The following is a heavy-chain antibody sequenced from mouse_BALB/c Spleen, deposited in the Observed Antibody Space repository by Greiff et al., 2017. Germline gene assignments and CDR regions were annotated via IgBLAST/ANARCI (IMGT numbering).Heavy chain of an antibody. V-gene: IGHV1-7*01. CDR1: GYTFTSYW. J-gene: IGHJ3*01. Sequence: QVQLQQSGAELAKPGASVKMSCKASGYTFTSYWMHWVKQRPGQGLEWIGYINPSTGYTEYNQKFKDKATLTADKSSSTAYMQLSSLTSEDSAVYYCARSRGYCGGFAYWGQGTLVTVSA. D-gene: IGHD3-1*01. CDR2: INPSTGYT. CDR3: ARSRGYCGGFAY.